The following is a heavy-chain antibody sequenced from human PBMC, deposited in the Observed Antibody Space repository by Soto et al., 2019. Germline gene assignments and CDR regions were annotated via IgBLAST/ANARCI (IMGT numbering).Heavy chain of an antibody. CDR1: GFTFNMYW. CDR2: ISGSGTRT. J-gene: IGHJ6*02. V-gene: IGHV3-23*01. D-gene: IGHD3-3*01. CDR3: TKGPTIFGVVITYEYYYGMYV. Sequence: GGSLRLSCAASGFTFNMYWMHWVRQAPGRGLEWVSSISGSGTRTYYADSVKGRFTISGDRSKNTVYLQMNSLRAEDTAVYYCTKGPTIFGVVITYEYYYGMYVWGQGTTVTVSS.